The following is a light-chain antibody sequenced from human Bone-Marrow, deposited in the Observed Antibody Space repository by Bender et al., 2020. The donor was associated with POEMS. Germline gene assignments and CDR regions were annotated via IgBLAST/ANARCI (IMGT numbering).Light chain of an antibody. Sequence: QSVLTQPPSASGTPGQRVIISCSGSSSNIVTNPVNWYQHLPGTAPKVLIYNTNQRPSWVPDRFSGSKSGTSASLAISALQSEDEGDYYCATWHDSLNGWVFGGGTKLAVL. CDR2: NTN. V-gene: IGLV1-44*01. CDR1: SSNIVTNP. CDR3: ATWHDSLNGWV. J-gene: IGLJ3*02.